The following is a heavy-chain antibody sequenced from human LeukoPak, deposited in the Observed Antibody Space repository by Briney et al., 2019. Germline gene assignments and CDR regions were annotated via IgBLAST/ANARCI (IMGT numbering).Heavy chain of an antibody. V-gene: IGHV3-23*01. Sequence: GGSLRLSCAASGFTFSSYAMSWVRQAPGMGLEWVSAISGSGGSTYYADSVKGRFTISRDNSKNTLYLQMNSLRAEDTAVYYCAKAPRAAAGTYNGMDVWGQGTTVTVSS. D-gene: IGHD6-13*01. CDR2: ISGSGGST. CDR3: AKAPRAAAGTYNGMDV. J-gene: IGHJ6*02. CDR1: GFTFSSYA.